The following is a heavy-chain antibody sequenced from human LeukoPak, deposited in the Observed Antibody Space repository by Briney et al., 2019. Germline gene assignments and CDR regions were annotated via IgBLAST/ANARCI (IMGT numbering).Heavy chain of an antibody. CDR1: GFTFSSYG. D-gene: IGHD3-16*01. CDR2: IRHDGSNK. V-gene: IGHV3-33*01. CDR3: AREQGGLLVGPDDASDI. Sequence: HAGGSLRLSCAASGFTFSSYGMHWVRQAPGKGLEWVAVIRHDGSNKYYADSVKGRFTISRDNSKNTLYLQMNSLRAEDTAVYYCAREQGGLLVGPDDASDIWGQGTMVTVSS. J-gene: IGHJ3*02.